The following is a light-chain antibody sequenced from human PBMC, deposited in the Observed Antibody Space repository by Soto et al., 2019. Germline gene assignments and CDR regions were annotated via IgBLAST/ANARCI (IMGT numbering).Light chain of an antibody. CDR3: QQSYTTPFT. CDR1: QSISTD. V-gene: IGKV1-39*01. CDR2: AAS. J-gene: IGKJ4*01. Sequence: DIQMTQSPSSLSASVGDRVTITCRASQSISTDLNWYQQKPGKAPKLLISAASSLQSGVPSRFSGSGSGTDFTLTISSLQAEDSATYHCQQSYTTPFTFGGGTKVEIK.